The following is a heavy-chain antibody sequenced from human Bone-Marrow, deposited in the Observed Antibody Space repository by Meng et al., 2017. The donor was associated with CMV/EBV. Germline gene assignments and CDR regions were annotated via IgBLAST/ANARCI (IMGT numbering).Heavy chain of an antibody. CDR1: GFTFSSYT. V-gene: IGHV3-48*04. CDR3: ARAFYYGFTGSDAFDI. J-gene: IGHJ3*02. D-gene: IGHD2-8*02. Sequence: GGSLRLSCAASGFTFSSYTMNWVRQTPGKGLEWVSYISSSSTSIYYLGSVEGRFTISRDNAKNALYLQMNSLRAEDTAVYYCARAFYYGFTGSDAFDIWGRGTKVTVSS. CDR2: ISSSSTSI.